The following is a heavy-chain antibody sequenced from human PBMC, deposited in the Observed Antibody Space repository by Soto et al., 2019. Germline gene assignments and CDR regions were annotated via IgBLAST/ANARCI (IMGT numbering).Heavy chain of an antibody. CDR1: GGSFRGYY. D-gene: IGHD5-18*01. Sequence: SETLSLTCAVYGGSFRGYYWSWIRQPPGKGLEWIGESNHSGSTNYNPSLKSRVTISVDTSKNQFSLKLNSVTAADTAVYYCARALGYTYGHLPIDYWGQGTLVTVSS. CDR2: SNHSGST. V-gene: IGHV4-34*01. J-gene: IGHJ4*02. CDR3: ARALGYTYGHLPIDY.